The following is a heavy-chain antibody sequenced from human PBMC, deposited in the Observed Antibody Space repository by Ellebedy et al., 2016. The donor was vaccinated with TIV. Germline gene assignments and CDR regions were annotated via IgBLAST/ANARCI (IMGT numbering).Heavy chain of an antibody. CDR2: VSGYNGNT. J-gene: IGHJ4*02. Sequence: AASVKVSCKTSGYTFTTHGVSWVRQAPGQGLEWMGWVSGYNGNTQYAQKFQGRVTMTTDTSTTTAYMELRSLRSDDPAVYYCARDPGSWLTDYWGQGTLVTVSS. V-gene: IGHV1-18*04. CDR3: ARDPGSWLTDY. CDR1: GYTFTTHG. D-gene: IGHD6-13*01.